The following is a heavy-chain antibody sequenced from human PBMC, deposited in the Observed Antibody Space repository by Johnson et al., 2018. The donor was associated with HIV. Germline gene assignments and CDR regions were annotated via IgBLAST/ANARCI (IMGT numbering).Heavy chain of an antibody. Sequence: VQLVESGGGLVQPGGSLRLSCAASGFTFSSYAMSWVRQAPGKGLEWVSAISGSGGSTYYADSVKGRFTISRDNSKNTLYLQMNSLRAEDTAVYYCARDALANWEEVDAFHIWGQGTVVTVSS. V-gene: IGHV3-23*04. J-gene: IGHJ3*02. CDR2: ISGSGGST. CDR3: ARDALANWEEVDAFHI. D-gene: IGHD7-27*01. CDR1: GFTFSSYA.